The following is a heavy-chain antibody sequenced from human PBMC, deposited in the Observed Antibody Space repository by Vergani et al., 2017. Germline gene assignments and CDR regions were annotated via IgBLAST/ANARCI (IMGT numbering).Heavy chain of an antibody. V-gene: IGHV1-69*01. CDR3: ARVRGDYDDAFDI. CDR1: GGTFSSYV. D-gene: IGHD4-17*01. Sequence: QVQLVQSGAEVKKPGSSVKVSCKASGGTFSSYVISWVRQAPGQGLEWMGGIIPISGTANYAQKIQGRVTITADESTSTAYMELSSLRSEDTAVYYCARVRGDYDDAFDIWGQGTMVTVSS. CDR2: IIPISGTA. J-gene: IGHJ3*02.